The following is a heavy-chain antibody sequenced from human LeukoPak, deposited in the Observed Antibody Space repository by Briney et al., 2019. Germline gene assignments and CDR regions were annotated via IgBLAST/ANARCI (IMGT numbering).Heavy chain of an antibody. Sequence: GGSLRLSCAASGFTFSSYGMHWVRQAPGKGLEWVAFIRYDGSNKYYADSVKGRFTISRDNSKNTLYLQMNSLRAEDTAVYYCARAILARFCSGGSCYSPSFDYWGQGTLVTVSS. V-gene: IGHV3-30*02. J-gene: IGHJ4*02. CDR1: GFTFSSYG. CDR2: IRYDGSNK. CDR3: ARAILARFCSGGSCYSPSFDY. D-gene: IGHD2-15*01.